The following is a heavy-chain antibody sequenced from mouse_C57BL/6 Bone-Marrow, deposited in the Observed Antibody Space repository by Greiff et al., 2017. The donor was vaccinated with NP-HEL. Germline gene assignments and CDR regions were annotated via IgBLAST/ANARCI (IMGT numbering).Heavy chain of an antibody. V-gene: IGHV14-4*01. CDR2: IDPENGDT. D-gene: IGHD1-1*01. Sequence: VQLKQSGAELVRPGASVQLSCTASGFNINDDYMHWVKQRPEQGLEWIGWIDPENGDTEYASKFQGKATITADTSSNTAYLQLSSLTSEDTAVYYCTTCLYYYDWGQGTLVTVSA. CDR3: TTCLYYYD. CDR1: GFNINDDY. J-gene: IGHJ3*01.